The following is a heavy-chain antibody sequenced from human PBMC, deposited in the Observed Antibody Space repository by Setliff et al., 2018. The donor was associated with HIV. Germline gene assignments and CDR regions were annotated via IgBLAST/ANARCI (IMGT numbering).Heavy chain of an antibody. CDR2: INPSGGST. V-gene: IGHV1-46*01. CDR1: GYRFTGFA. Sequence: ASVKVSCKASGYRFTGFAIHWVRQAPGQGLEWMGLINPSGGSTSYAQNFQGRVTMTRDTSTNTVFMQLTGLRSEDTAVYYCAREGDGEPWGQGTLVTVS. J-gene: IGHJ4*02. D-gene: IGHD3-10*01. CDR3: AREGDGEP.